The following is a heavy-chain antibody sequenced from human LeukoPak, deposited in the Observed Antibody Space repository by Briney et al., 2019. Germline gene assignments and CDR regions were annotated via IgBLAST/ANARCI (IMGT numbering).Heavy chain of an antibody. Sequence: GGSLRLSCAASGFTFSSYAMSWVRQAPGKGLEWVSVIYSGGRTYYADSVKGRFTISRDISKNTLYLQMNSLRAEDTAVYYCARGIAAAGDYWGQGTLVTVSS. J-gene: IGHJ4*02. CDR3: ARGIAAAGDY. CDR2: IYSGGRT. CDR1: GFTFSSYA. D-gene: IGHD6-13*01. V-gene: IGHV3-66*02.